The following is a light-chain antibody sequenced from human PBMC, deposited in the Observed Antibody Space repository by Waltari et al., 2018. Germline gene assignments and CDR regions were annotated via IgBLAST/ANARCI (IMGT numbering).Light chain of an antibody. Sequence: QAVLTQPPSLSASPGASASLTCTLRRGVNVAYHSIYWYQQMPGSPPQYLLRYKSDSDKQQGSGVPSRFSGSKDASANAGILLISGLQSEDEADYYCMIWRSGAAEFGGGTKLTVL. V-gene: IGLV5-45*01. CDR2: YKSDSDK. CDR1: RGVNVAYHS. J-gene: IGLJ2*01. CDR3: MIWRSGAAE.